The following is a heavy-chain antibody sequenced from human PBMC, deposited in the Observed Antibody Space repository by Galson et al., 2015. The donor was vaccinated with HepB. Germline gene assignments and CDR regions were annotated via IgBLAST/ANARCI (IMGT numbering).Heavy chain of an antibody. CDR2: ISGYNDNT. Sequence: QSGAEVKKPGASVKVSCKASGYSFINYGITWVRQAPGQGLEWMGWISGYNDNTNYAQKFQGRITMTTDTSTSISYMELRSLRPDDTAIYYCTRARYNNSPPEYWGQGTLVTVSS. J-gene: IGHJ4*02. CDR1: GYSFINYG. CDR3: TRARYNNSPPEY. D-gene: IGHD1-14*01. V-gene: IGHV1-18*04.